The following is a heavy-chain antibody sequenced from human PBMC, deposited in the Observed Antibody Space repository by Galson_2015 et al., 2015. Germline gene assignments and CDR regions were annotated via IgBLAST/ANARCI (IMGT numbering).Heavy chain of an antibody. CDR1: GGSISSGSYY. V-gene: IGHV4-61*02. CDR2: IYTSGST. J-gene: IGHJ4*02. CDR3: ARVNPAYPSVVY. Sequence: LSLTCTVSGGSISSGSYYWSWIRQPAGKGLEWIGRIYTSGSTNYNPSLKSRVTISVDTSKNQFSLNLSSVTAADTAVYYCARVNPAYPSVVYWGQGTLVTVSS. D-gene: IGHD2-2*02.